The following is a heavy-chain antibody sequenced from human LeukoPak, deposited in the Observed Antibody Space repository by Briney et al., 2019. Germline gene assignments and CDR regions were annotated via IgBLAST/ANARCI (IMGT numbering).Heavy chain of an antibody. CDR3: ARDILARGELTHFDY. CDR1: GGSISSSSYY. Sequence: PSETLSLTCTVSGGSISSSSYYWGWIRQPPGKGLEWIGSIYYSGSTYYNPSLKSRVTISVDTSKNQFSLKLSSVTAADTAVYYCARDILARGELTHFDYWGQGTLVTVSS. D-gene: IGHD3-16*01. J-gene: IGHJ4*02. V-gene: IGHV4-39*07. CDR2: IYYSGST.